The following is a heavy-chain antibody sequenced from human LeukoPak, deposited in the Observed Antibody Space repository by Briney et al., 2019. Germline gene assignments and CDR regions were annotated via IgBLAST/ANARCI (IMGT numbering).Heavy chain of an antibody. V-gene: IGHV1-2*04. J-gene: IGHJ4*02. CDR1: GYTFTGYY. CDR3: ARGKEWELPDY. Sequence: GASVKVSCKASGYTFTGYYMHWVRQAPGQGLEWMGWINPNSGGTNYAQQLQGWVTMTRDTSISTAYMELSRLRSDDTAVYYCARGKEWELPDYWGQGTLVTVSS. D-gene: IGHD1-26*01. CDR2: INPNSGGT.